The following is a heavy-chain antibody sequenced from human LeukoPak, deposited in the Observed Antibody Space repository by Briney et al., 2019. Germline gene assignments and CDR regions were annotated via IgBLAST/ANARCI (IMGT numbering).Heavy chain of an antibody. CDR1: GLTFSSYG. J-gene: IGHJ5*02. CDR3: AKDPTTVKLGGWFDP. D-gene: IGHD4-17*01. Sequence: PGGSLRLSCAASGLTFSSYGMHWVRQAPGKGLEWVAVISYDGSNKYYADSVKGRFTISRDNSKNTLYLQMNGLRAEDTAVYYCAKDPTTVKLGGWFDPWGQGTLVTVSS. V-gene: IGHV3-30*18. CDR2: ISYDGSNK.